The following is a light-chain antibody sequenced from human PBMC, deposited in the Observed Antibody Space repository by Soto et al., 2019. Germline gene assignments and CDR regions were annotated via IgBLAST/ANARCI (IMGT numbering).Light chain of an antibody. CDR2: DAS. CDR1: QNINKW. CDR3: QQYDTFPRT. Sequence: DIQMTQSPSTLSASLGDRVVITCRASQNINKWLAWYQQKPGKAPKFLIYDASTLETGVPSRFSGSGSGTEFTLTISSLQPDDLATFYCQQYDTFPRTFGQGTKVDIK. J-gene: IGKJ1*01. V-gene: IGKV1-5*01.